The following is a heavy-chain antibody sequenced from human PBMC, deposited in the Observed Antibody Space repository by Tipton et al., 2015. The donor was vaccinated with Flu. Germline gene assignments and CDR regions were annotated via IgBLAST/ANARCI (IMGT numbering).Heavy chain of an antibody. CDR3: AKDIGTTGTTWFDP. D-gene: IGHD1-1*01. J-gene: IGHJ5*02. Sequence: SLRLSCAASGFTFDDYAMHWVRQAPGKGLEWVSGISWDSGSIDYADSVKGRFTISRDNAKNSPYLQMNSLRAEDTALYYCAKDIGTTGTTWFDPWGQGTLVTVSS. V-gene: IGHV3-9*01. CDR2: ISWDSGSI. CDR1: GFTFDDYA.